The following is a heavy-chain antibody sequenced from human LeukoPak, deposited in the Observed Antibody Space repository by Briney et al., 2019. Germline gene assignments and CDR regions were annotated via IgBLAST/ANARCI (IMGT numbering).Heavy chain of an antibody. V-gene: IGHV4-59*08. J-gene: IGHJ2*01. Sequence: SETLSLTCTVSGGSITSYYWSWIRQPPGKGLEWVGYIYYSGSTNYNPSLKSRVTISVDTSKNQFSMKLSSVTAADTAVYYCAKSGWFGETWYFDLWGRGTLVTVSS. CDR2: IYYSGST. CDR3: AKSGWFGETWYFDL. CDR1: GGSITSYY. D-gene: IGHD3-10*01.